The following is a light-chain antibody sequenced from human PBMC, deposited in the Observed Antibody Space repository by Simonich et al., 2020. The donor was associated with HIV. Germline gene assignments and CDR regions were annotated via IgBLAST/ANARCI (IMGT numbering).Light chain of an antibody. CDR1: QGISNY. V-gene: IGKV1-NL1*01. CDR2: AAY. J-gene: IGKJ2*01. Sequence: DIQMTQSPSSLSASVGDRVTITCRASQGISNYLAWYQQKTGKAPKLLLDAAYRLESGVPSRFSGSGSGTDCTLTISSLQPEDFATYYCQQSFSTPYTFGQGTKLEIK. CDR3: QQSFSTPYT.